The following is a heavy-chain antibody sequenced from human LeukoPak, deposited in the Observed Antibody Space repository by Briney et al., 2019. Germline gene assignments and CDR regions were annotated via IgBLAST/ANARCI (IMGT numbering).Heavy chain of an antibody. V-gene: IGHV4-59*01. J-gene: IGHJ4*02. CDR1: GGSISGYY. CDR2: IHYSGST. D-gene: IGHD2-21*02. CDR3: ARLIHGRVVTAIEH. Sequence: SETLSLTCSVSGGSISGYYWNWIRQPPGRGLEWVAYIHYSGSTDYNPSLKSRVTISVDTSKNQFSLRLRSVTAADTAVYYCARLIHGRVVTAIEHWGQGVLVTVSS.